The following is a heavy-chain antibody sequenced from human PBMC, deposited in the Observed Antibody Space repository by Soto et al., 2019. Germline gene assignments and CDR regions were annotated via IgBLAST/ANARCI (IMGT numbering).Heavy chain of an antibody. CDR1: GYSFTSYW. D-gene: IGHD1-26*01. V-gene: IGHV5-51*01. Sequence: PGESLKISCKGSGYSFTSYWIGWVRQMPGKGLEWMGIIYPGDSDTRYSPSFQGQVTISADKSISTAYLQWSSLKASDTAMYYCARHGREIAYYYDGMDVWGQGTTVTVSS. J-gene: IGHJ6*02. CDR3: ARHGREIAYYYDGMDV. CDR2: IYPGDSDT.